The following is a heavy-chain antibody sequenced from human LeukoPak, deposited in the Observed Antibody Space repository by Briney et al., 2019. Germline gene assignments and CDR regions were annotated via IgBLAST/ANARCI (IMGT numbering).Heavy chain of an antibody. CDR3: AMWTVYSGAFDI. V-gene: IGHV3-30*04. D-gene: IGHD2-15*01. CDR2: ISYDGRQN. Sequence: GRSLRLSCAAPGFTFSTYAMNWVRQAPGKGLEWVAVISYDGRQNYYADSVKGRFTISRDNSKNTLYLQMNSLRAEDTAVYYCAMWTVYSGAFDIWGQGTMVTVSS. J-gene: IGHJ3*02. CDR1: GFTFSTYA.